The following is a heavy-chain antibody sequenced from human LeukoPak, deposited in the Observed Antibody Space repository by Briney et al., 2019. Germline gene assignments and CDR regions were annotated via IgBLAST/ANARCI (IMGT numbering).Heavy chain of an antibody. Sequence: GGSLRLSCAASGFTFSSYWMHWVRQAPGKGLVWVSRINSDGSSTSYADSVKGRFTISRDNAKNTLYLQMNSLRAEDTAVYYCAREVGDSSGYGAFDIWGQGTMVTVSS. V-gene: IGHV3-74*01. CDR1: GFTFSSYW. D-gene: IGHD3-22*01. CDR3: AREVGDSSGYGAFDI. J-gene: IGHJ3*02. CDR2: INSDGSST.